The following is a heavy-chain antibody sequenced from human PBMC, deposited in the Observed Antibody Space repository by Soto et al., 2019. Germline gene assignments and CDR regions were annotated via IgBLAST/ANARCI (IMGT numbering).Heavy chain of an antibody. Sequence: QVQLVQSGAEVKKPGASVKVSCKASGDTFTDYYIHWVRQAPGQGLEWMGTVNPSGGHTAYAQHFLGRMTMTRDTSTSTLYMELTSLTSEDTAVYYCARGGHVVVVTAALDYWGQGTLVTVSS. CDR2: VNPSGGHT. J-gene: IGHJ4*02. V-gene: IGHV1-46*01. D-gene: IGHD2-21*02. CDR3: ARGGHVVVVTAALDY. CDR1: GDTFTDYY.